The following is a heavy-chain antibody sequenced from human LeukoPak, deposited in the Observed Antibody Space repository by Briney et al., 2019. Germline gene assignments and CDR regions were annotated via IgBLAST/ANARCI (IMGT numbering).Heavy chain of an antibody. CDR2: ISSSSSYI. D-gene: IGHD6-6*01. J-gene: IGHJ6*02. V-gene: IGHV3-21*01. Sequence: PGGSLRLSCAASGFTFSSDSMNWVRQAPWKGLEWVSSISSSSSYIYYADSVKGRFTISRDNAKNSLYLQMNSLRAEDTAVYYCAREGSSSPGDYYYYYGMDVWGQGTTVTVSS. CDR3: AREGSSSPGDYYYYYGMDV. CDR1: GFTFSSDS.